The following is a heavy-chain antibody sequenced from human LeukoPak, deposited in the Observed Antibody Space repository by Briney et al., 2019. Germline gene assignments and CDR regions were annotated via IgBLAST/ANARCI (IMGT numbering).Heavy chain of an antibody. D-gene: IGHD3-22*01. Sequence: PGGSLRLSCAASGFTFSSYAMSWVRQAPGKGLEWVAVISYDGSNKYYADSVKGRFTISRDNSKNTLYLQMNSLRIEDTAVYYCARGSSGSGYSPIDYWGQGTLVTVSS. CDR3: ARGSSGSGYSPIDY. CDR2: ISYDGSNK. V-gene: IGHV3-30-3*01. CDR1: GFTFSSYA. J-gene: IGHJ4*02.